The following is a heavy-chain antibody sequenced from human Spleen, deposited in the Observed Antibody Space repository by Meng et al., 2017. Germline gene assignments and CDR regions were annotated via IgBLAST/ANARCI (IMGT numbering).Heavy chain of an antibody. CDR2: IHHSGST. CDR3: ARGGRRTVVVGRGGAAFDS. J-gene: IGHJ4*02. Sequence: SETLSLTCSVSGGSISSGSFVWSWIRQSAGKGLEWIGYIHHSGSTQYNPSFMSRVTISADTSRNQFSLNLRSVTAADTAVYYCARGGRRTVVVGRGGAAFDSWGQGTLVTVSS. D-gene: IGHD2-21*01. CDR1: GGSISSGSFV. V-gene: IGHV4-61*10.